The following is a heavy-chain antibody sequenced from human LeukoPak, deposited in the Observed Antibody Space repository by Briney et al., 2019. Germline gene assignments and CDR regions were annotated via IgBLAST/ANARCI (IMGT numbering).Heavy chain of an antibody. D-gene: IGHD3-9*01. J-gene: IGHJ4*02. CDR2: ISGSGGST. Sequence: PGGSLRLSCAASGFTFSSYATSWVRQAPGKGLEWVSAISGSGGSTYYADSVKGRFTISRDNSKNTLYLQMNSLRAEDTAVYYCAKVPDYDILTGSFSYYFDYWGQGTLVTVSS. CDR1: GFTFSSYA. V-gene: IGHV3-23*01. CDR3: AKVPDYDILTGSFSYYFDY.